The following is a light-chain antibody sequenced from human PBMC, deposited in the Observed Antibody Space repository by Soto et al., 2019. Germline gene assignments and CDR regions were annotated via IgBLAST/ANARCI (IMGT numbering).Light chain of an antibody. CDR1: RSISSC. Sequence: TQSPSSLSASVGDRVAITCRASRSISSCLAWYQQKPGKAPKLLIYDASSLESGVPSRFSGSGSGTEFTLTISSLQPDDFATYYCQQYTSYSWTFGQGTKVDI. J-gene: IGKJ1*01. V-gene: IGKV1-5*01. CDR3: QQYTSYSWT. CDR2: DAS.